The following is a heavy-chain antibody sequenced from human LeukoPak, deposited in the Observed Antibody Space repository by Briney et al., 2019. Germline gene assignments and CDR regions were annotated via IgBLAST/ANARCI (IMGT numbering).Heavy chain of an antibody. Sequence: GASVKVSCKASGYTFTANYMHWVRQAPGQGFEWMGWLNPNSGGTHFAQKFQGRVTMTRDTSVSAAYMEVTNLGSDDTAVYYCAREASGYDRLYFDYWGQGTLVTVSS. V-gene: IGHV1-2*02. CDR2: LNPNSGGT. CDR1: GYTFTANY. J-gene: IGHJ4*02. D-gene: IGHD5-12*01. CDR3: AREASGYDRLYFDY.